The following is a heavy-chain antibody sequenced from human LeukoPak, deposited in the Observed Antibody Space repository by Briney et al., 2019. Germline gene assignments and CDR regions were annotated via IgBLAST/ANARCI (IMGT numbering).Heavy chain of an antibody. CDR2: ARNKANSYTT. V-gene: IGHV3-72*01. D-gene: IGHD3-22*01. CDR1: GFTFSSYE. Sequence: GGSLRLSCAASGFTFSSYEMNWVRQAPGQGLEWVGRARNKANSYTTEYAASVKGRFTVSRDDSKNSLYLQMNSLKTEDTAVYYCARVKSPSSGYCDYWGQGTLVTVSS. J-gene: IGHJ4*02. CDR3: ARVKSPSSGYCDY.